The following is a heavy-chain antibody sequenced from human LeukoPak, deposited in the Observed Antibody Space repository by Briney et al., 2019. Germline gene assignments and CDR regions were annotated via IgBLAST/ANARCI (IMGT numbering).Heavy chain of an antibody. CDR2: INPNSGGT. J-gene: IGHJ5*02. Sequence: GASVKVSCKASGYTFTGYYMHWVRQAPGQGLEWMVRINPNSGGTNYAQRFQGRVTTTRDTSISTAYMELSRLRSDDTSVYYCARGYCSGGTCYLVEKGLDPWGQGTLVTVSS. CDR1: GYTFTGYY. V-gene: IGHV1-2*06. CDR3: ARGYCSGGTCYLVEKGLDP. D-gene: IGHD2-15*01.